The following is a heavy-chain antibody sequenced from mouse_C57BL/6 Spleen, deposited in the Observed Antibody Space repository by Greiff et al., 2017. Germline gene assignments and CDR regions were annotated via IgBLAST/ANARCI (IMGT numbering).Heavy chain of an antibody. D-gene: IGHD2-2*01. CDR3: ARGGSTRVALFDY. CDR2: IYPGDGDT. V-gene: IGHV1-82*01. Sequence: QVQLKQPGPELVKPGASVKISCKASGYAFSSSWMNWVKQRPGKGLEWIGRIYPGDGDTNYNGKFKGKATLTADKSSSTAYMQLSSLTSEDAAVYFCARGGSTRVALFDYWGQGTTLTVSS. CDR1: GYAFSSSW. J-gene: IGHJ2*01.